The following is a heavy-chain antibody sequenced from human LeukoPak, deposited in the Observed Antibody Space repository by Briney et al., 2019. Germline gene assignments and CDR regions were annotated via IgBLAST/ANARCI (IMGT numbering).Heavy chain of an antibody. CDR3: AKRGVVIRVFLVGFHKEAYYFDS. V-gene: IGHV3-23*01. J-gene: IGHJ4*02. CDR2: ISGSGGGT. D-gene: IGHD3-10*01. CDR1: GITLSNYG. Sequence: GGSLRLSCAVSGITLSNYGMSWVRQAPGKGLEWVSGISGSGGGTNYADSVQGRFTISRDNPNNTLYLQMNSLRAEDTAVYFCAKRGVVIRVFLVGFHKEAYYFDSWGQGALVTVSS.